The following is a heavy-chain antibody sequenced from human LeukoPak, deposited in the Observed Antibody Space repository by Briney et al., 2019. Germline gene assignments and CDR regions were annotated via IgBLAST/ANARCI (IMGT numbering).Heavy chain of an antibody. Sequence: ASVKVSCKASGYTFTSYYMHWVRQAPGQGLEWMGIINPSGGSTSYAQKFQGRVTITADESTSTAYMELSSLRSEDTAVYYCARGRSGWYDYWGQGTLVTVSS. CDR3: ARGRSGWYDY. V-gene: IGHV1-46*01. CDR2: INPSGGST. D-gene: IGHD6-19*01. J-gene: IGHJ4*02. CDR1: GYTFTSYY.